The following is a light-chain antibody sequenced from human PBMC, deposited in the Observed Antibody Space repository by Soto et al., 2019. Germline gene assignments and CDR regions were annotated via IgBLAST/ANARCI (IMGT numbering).Light chain of an antibody. CDR1: QSVSRSY. CDR2: GAS. Sequence: EIVLTQSPGTLSLSPGDRATLSCRASQSVSRSYLGWYQQKPGQAPRLLMYGASIRAAGVPDRFSGSGSGTEFTLTISRLEPEDFTVYYCHHYETLGKGTKVDIK. CDR3: HHYET. J-gene: IGKJ1*01. V-gene: IGKV3-20*01.